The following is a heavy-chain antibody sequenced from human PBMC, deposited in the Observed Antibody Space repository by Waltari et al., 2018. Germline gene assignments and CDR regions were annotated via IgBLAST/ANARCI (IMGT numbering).Heavy chain of an antibody. J-gene: IGHJ4*02. V-gene: IGHV3-7*01. CDR2: INQDGSKK. CDR1: GFTFSSNW. Sequence: EVQLVESGGGWVQPGGSRRLSCAAAGFTFSSNWMTWVRQAPGKGLEEVANINQDGSKKDYVDSVKGRFTISRDNAKNSLYLQMNSLRAEDTAVYYCAGDKYWGQGTLVTVSS. CDR3: AGDKY.